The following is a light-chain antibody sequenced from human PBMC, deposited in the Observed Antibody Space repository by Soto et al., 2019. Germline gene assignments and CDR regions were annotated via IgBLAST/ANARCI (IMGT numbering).Light chain of an antibody. Sequence: EIVLTQSPATLSLSPGGRATLSCRASQSVENYLAWFQQKRGQAPRLLIYDTSNRAAGIPDRFSGSGSGTDFTLTISSLEPEDFAVYYCHQRYIWPPLTFGGGTKVEIK. CDR1: QSVENY. CDR2: DTS. J-gene: IGKJ4*01. V-gene: IGKV3-11*01. CDR3: HQRYIWPPLT.